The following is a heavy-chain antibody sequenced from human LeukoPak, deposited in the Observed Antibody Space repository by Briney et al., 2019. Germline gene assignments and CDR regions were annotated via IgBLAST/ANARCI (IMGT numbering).Heavy chain of an antibody. CDR3: ARGGSSTSCWFDP. CDR2: IYYSGST. Sequence: SETLSLTCTVSGGSISSGGYYWSWIRQHPGKGLEWNGYIYYSGSTYYNPSLKSRVTISVDTSKNQFSLKLSSVTAADTAVYYCARGGSSTSCWFDPWGQGTLVTVSS. V-gene: IGHV4-31*03. J-gene: IGHJ5*02. CDR1: GGSISSGGYY. D-gene: IGHD2-2*01.